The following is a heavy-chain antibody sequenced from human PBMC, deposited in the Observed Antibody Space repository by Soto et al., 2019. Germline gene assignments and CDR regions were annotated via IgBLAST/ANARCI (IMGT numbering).Heavy chain of an antibody. CDR2: IIPIFGTA. CDR3: AGCDNYDILTGYYNPGIFDY. V-gene: IGHV1-69*06. J-gene: IGHJ4*02. Sequence: ASVKVSCKASGGTFGSYAISWVRQAPGQGFEWMGGIIPIFGTANYAQKFQGRVTITADKSTSTAYMELSSLRSEDTAVYYCAGCDNYDILTGYYNPGIFDYWGQGTLVTVSS. D-gene: IGHD3-9*01. CDR1: GGTFGSYA.